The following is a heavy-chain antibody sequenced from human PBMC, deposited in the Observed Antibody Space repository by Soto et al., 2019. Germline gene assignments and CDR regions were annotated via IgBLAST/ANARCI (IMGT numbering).Heavy chain of an antibody. CDR2: IFHSGST. D-gene: IGHD3-9*01. Sequence: SESLSLTCAVSGGSISSDNWWSWVRQSPGKGLEWIGEIFHSGSTNYNPSLKSRVILSVDKSKNQFSLNLSSVTAADTAVYYCTSLLAGYFAFDIWGQGTMVTVSS. CDR1: GGSISSDNW. J-gene: IGHJ3*02. V-gene: IGHV4-4*02. CDR3: TSLLAGYFAFDI.